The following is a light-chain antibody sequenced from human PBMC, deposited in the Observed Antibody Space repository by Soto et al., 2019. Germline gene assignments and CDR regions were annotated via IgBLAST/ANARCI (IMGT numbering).Light chain of an antibody. CDR1: QDISVY. Sequence: DIQMTQSPSSLSASVGDRVTITCRASQDISVYLAWYQQKPGKVPKLLIYIASNLQSAVPSRFSGSGSGTDFTVTISSLQPEDVATYYCQRCNTAPLTFGKGTRLEIK. CDR3: QRCNTAPLT. J-gene: IGKJ5*01. CDR2: IAS. V-gene: IGKV1-27*01.